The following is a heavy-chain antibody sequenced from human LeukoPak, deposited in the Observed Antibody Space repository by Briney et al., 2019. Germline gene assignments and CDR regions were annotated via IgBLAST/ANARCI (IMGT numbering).Heavy chain of an antibody. V-gene: IGHV4-34*01. J-gene: IGHJ4*02. D-gene: IGHD2-21*01. CDR1: GGSFSGYY. CDR2: INHSGST. Sequence: SETLSLSCAVYGGSFSGYYWSWIRQSPGKGLEWIGEINHSGSTNYTPPLKSRVTISVDTSENQLSLQVNSVTAADTAVYYCARHKGTEVAIPPLLDHWGQGTLVTVSS. CDR3: ARHKGTEVAIPPLLDH.